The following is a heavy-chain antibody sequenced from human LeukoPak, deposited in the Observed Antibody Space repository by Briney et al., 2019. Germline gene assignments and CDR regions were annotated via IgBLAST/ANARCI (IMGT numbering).Heavy chain of an antibody. V-gene: IGHV3-48*04. D-gene: IGHD2-2*01. Sequence: GGSLRLSCAASGFTFSSYSMNWVRQAPGKGLEWVSYISSSSSTIYYADSVKGRFTISRDNAKNSLYLQMNSLRAEDTAVYYCARDTLGYWDQLLPVGAFDIWGQGTVVTVSS. J-gene: IGHJ3*02. CDR3: ARDTLGYWDQLLPVGAFDI. CDR1: GFTFSSYS. CDR2: ISSSSSTI.